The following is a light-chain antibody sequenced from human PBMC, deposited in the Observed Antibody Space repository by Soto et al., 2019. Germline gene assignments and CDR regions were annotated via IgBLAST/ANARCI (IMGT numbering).Light chain of an antibody. CDR2: EGS. V-gene: IGLV2-23*01. CDR1: SSDVGSYNL. Sequence: QAVVTQPASVSGSPGQSITISCTGTSSDVGSYNLVSWCQQHPGKAPKLMIYEGSKRPSGVSNRFSGSKSGNTASLTISGLQAEDEADYYCCSYAGSGTWVFGGGTQLTVL. CDR3: CSYAGSGTWV. J-gene: IGLJ3*02.